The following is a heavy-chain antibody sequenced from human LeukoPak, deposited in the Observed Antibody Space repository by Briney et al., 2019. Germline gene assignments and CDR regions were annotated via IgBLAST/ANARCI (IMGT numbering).Heavy chain of an antibody. V-gene: IGHV1-69*05. CDR1: GGTFSSYA. J-gene: IGHJ4*02. Sequence: GASVKVSCKASGGTFSSYAISWVRQAPGQGLEWMGGIIPIFGTANYAQKFQGRVTITTDESTSTAYMELSSLRSEDTAVYYCARVMVGGMSISPYDYWGQGTLVTVSS. CDR3: ARVMVGGMSISPYDY. CDR2: IIPIFGTA. D-gene: IGHD2-8*01.